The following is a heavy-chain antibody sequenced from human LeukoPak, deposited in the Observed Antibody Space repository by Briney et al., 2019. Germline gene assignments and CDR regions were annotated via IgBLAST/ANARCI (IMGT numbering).Heavy chain of an antibody. D-gene: IGHD3-22*01. V-gene: IGHV1-18*01. Sequence: ASVKVSCKASGYTFTSYGISWVRQAPGQGLEWMGWISAYNGSTNYAQKLQGRVTMTTDTSTSTAYMELRSLRSDDTAVYYCARARGVLYYYDSSGYFPPWYFDYWGQGTLVTVSS. J-gene: IGHJ4*02. CDR2: ISAYNGST. CDR1: GYTFTSYG. CDR3: ARARGVLYYYDSSGYFPPWYFDY.